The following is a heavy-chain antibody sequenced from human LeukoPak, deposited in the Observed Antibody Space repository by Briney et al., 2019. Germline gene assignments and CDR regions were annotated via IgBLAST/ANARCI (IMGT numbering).Heavy chain of an antibody. CDR3: AGGSGSLFDY. D-gene: IGHD3-10*01. J-gene: IGHJ4*02. CDR2: IYYSGST. Sequence: PSQTLPLPCTVAGGSISSYYWGWNRQPPGKGLEWIGYIYYSGSTNYNPSLKSRVTISVDTSKKQFSLKLSSVTAADTAVYYCAGGSGSLFDYWGQGTLVTVSS. V-gene: IGHV4-59*08. CDR1: GGSISSYY.